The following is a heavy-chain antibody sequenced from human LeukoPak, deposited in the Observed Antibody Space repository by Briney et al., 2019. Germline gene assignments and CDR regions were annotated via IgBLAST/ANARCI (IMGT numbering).Heavy chain of an antibody. Sequence: GGSLRLSCAASGFTFSEYYMSWIRQAPGKGLEWVSYVSPRNNVRNYADSVKGRFTISRDNAKNALYLRMNNLRAEDTAVYYCERPRYYDSSGYYFDIWGQGTMVTVSS. V-gene: IGHV3-11*03. J-gene: IGHJ3*02. D-gene: IGHD3-22*01. CDR3: ERPRYYDSSGYYFDI. CDR2: VSPRNNVR. CDR1: GFTFSEYY.